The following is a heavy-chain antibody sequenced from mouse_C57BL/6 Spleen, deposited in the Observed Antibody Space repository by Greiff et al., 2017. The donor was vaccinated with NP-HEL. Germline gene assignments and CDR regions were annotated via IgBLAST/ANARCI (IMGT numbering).Heavy chain of an antibody. Sequence: EVQLQQSGAELVKPGASVKLSCTASGFNIKDYYMHWVKQRTEQGLEWIGRIDPEGGGTKYAQKFQGKATITADTSSNTAYLQLSSLTSDDTAVYYCARNYYGSRRDFDVWGTGTTVTVSS. D-gene: IGHD1-1*01. CDR1: GFNIKDYY. CDR2: IDPEGGGT. J-gene: IGHJ1*03. V-gene: IGHV14-2*01. CDR3: ARNYYGSRRDFDV.